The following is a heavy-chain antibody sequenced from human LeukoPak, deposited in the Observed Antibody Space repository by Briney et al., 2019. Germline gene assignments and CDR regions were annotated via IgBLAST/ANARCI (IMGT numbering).Heavy chain of an antibody. CDR3: TTEYYYGSGSYSTDY. D-gene: IGHD3-10*01. Sequence: GGSLRLSCAASGFTFSNAWMSWVRQAPGKGLEWVGRIKSKTDGGTTDYAAPVKGRFTISRDDSKNTLHLQMNSLKTEDTAVYYCTTEYYYGSGSYSTDYWGQGTLVTVSS. V-gene: IGHV3-15*01. J-gene: IGHJ4*02. CDR1: GFTFSNAW. CDR2: IKSKTDGGTT.